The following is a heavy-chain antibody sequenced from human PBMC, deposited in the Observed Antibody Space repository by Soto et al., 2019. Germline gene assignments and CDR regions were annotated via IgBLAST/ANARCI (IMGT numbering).Heavy chain of an antibody. D-gene: IGHD2-2*01. CDR1: GGSISSGGYY. CDR3: ARDRLGAGKYRAWFDP. V-gene: IGHV4-31*03. J-gene: IGHJ5*02. CDR2: IYYSGRT. Sequence: QVQLQESGPGLVKPSQTLSLTCTVSGGSISSGGYYWSLIRQHPGKGLEWIGYIYYSGRTYYNPSPKRRVTLSVDTSKTQFSLQLSSVTAADTAVYYCARDRLGAGKYRAWFDPWGQGTLVTVSS.